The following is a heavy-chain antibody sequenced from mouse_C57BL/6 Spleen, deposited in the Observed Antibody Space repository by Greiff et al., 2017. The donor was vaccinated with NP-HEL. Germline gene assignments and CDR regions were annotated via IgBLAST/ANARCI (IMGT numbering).Heavy chain of an antibody. V-gene: IGHV1-80*01. CDR3: ARYDSYWYFDV. CDR1: GYAFSSYW. J-gene: IGHJ1*03. CDR2: IYPGDGDT. D-gene: IGHD2-4*01. Sequence: QVQLQQSGAELVKPGASVKISCKASGYAFSSYWMNWVKQRPGKGLEWIGQIYPGDGDTNYNGKFKGKATLTADKSYSTAYMQLRSLTSEYSAVYFCARYDSYWYFDVWGTGTTVTVSS.